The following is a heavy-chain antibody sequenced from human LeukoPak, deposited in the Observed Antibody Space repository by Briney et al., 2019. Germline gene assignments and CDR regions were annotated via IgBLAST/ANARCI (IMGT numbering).Heavy chain of an antibody. V-gene: IGHV4-34*01. CDR2: INHSGST. CDR1: GGSFSGYY. CDR3: ASGGYCSSTSCYPNWFDP. J-gene: IGHJ5*02. D-gene: IGHD2-2*01. Sequence: KPSETLSLTCAVYGGSFSGYYWSWIRQPPGKGLEWIGEINHSGSTNYNPSLKSRVTISVDTSKNQFSLKLSSVTAADTAVYYCASGGYCSSTSCYPNWFDPWGQGTLVTVSS.